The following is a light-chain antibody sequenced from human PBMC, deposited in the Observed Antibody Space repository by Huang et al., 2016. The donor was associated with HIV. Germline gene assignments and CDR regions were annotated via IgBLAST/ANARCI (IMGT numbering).Light chain of an antibody. CDR1: QSVSVY. V-gene: IGKV3-11*01. J-gene: IGKJ1*01. CDR3: QQRSDWPPT. Sequence: EIVLAQSPVTLSLSPGERATLACRASQSVSVYLAWYQQKAGQPPSLLIYNASNRATGIPARFSGSGSGTDFTLTISSLEPEDFAVYYCQQRSDWPPTFGRGTKVEIK. CDR2: NAS.